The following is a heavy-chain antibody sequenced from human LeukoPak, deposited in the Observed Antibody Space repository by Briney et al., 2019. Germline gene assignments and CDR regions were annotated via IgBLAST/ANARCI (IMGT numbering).Heavy chain of an antibody. CDR1: GFTVSSNY. CDR2: IYSGGST. CDR3: ATSKFF. V-gene: IGHV3-53*01. J-gene: IGHJ4*02. Sequence: GGSLRLSCAASGFTVSSNYMSWVRQAPGKGLEWVSVIYSGGSTYYADSVKGRFTISRDNSRNTLYLLAKSLRAEDTAVYYCATSKFFWGQGTLVTVSS.